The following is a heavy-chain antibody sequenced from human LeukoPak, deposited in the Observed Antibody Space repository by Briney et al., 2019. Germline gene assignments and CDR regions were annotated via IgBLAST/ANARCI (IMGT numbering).Heavy chain of an antibody. J-gene: IGHJ4*02. CDR1: GFTFSDYY. V-gene: IGHV3-11*06. D-gene: IGHD2-2*01. CDR2: ISSSSSYT. Sequence: GGSLRLSCAASGFTFSDYYMSWIRQAPGKGLEWVSYISSSSSYTNYADSVKGRFTISRDNAKNSLYLQMDSLRAEDTAVYYCARVVVPAAATFDYWGQGTLVTVSS. CDR3: ARVVVPAAATFDY.